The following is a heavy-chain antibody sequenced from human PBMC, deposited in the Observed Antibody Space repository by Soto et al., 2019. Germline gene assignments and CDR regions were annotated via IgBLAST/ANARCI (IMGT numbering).Heavy chain of an antibody. J-gene: IGHJ4*02. CDR1: GGTFSSYA. D-gene: IGHD2-15*01. CDR2: IIPIFGTA. V-gene: IGHV1-69*13. CDR3: VGVRSLYYFDY. Sequence: SVKVSCKASGGTFSSYAISWVRQAPGQGLEWMGGIIPIFGTANYARKFQGRVTITADESTSTAYMELSSLRSEDTAVYYCVGVRSLYYFDYCGQGTLVTVSS.